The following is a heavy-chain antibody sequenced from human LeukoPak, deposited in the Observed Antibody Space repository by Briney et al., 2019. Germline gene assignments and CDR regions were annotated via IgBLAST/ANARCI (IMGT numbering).Heavy chain of an antibody. CDR1: GFTFSSYS. V-gene: IGHV3-21*01. Sequence: GGSLRLSCAASGFTFSSYSMNWVRQAPGKGLEWVSSISSSSSYIYYADSVKGRSTISRDNAKNSLYLQMNSLRAEDTAVYYCARAPRVGATSSDYWGQGTLVTVSS. CDR2: ISSSSSYI. D-gene: IGHD1-26*01. CDR3: ARAPRVGATSSDY. J-gene: IGHJ4*02.